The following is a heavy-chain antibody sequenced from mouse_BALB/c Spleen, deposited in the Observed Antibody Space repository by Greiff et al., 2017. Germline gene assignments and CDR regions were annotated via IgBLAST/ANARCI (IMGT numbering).Heavy chain of an antibody. D-gene: IGHD2-4*01. Sequence: EVQVVESGGGLVQPGGSLKLSCAASGFTFSSYGMSWVRQTPDKRLELVATINSNGGSTYYPDSVKGRFTISRDNAKNTLYLQMSSLKSEDTAMYYCARDDYGAWFAYWGQGTLVTVSA. V-gene: IGHV5-6-3*01. J-gene: IGHJ3*01. CDR2: INSNGGST. CDR1: GFTFSSYG. CDR3: ARDDYGAWFAY.